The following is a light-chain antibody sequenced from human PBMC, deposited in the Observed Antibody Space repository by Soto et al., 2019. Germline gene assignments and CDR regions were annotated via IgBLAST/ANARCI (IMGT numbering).Light chain of an antibody. CDR3: QQYYSAPVT. CDR1: QSVLQNSNNKNY. J-gene: IGKJ1*01. V-gene: IGKV4-1*01. Sequence: DIVMTQSPDSLAVSLGERATVNCKSSQSVLQNSNNKNYLSWFQQRPGQPPKLLIYWASTRQSGVPDRFSGSGSGTDFTLTISSLQADDVAVYYCQQYYSAPVTFGQGTKVEI. CDR2: WAS.